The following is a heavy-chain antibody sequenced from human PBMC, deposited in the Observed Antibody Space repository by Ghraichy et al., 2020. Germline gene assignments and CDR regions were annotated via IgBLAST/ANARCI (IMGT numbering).Heavy chain of an antibody. CDR1: GGSISSYY. V-gene: IGHV4-59*01. D-gene: IGHD3-10*01. J-gene: IGHJ6*03. Sequence: SETLSLTCTVSGGSISSYYWSWIRQPPGKGLEWIGYIYYSGSTNYNPSLKSRVTISVDTSKNQFSLKLSSVTAADTAVYYCARISSRRGVIYYYYYYMDVWGKGTTVTVSS. CDR2: IYYSGST. CDR3: ARISSRRGVIYYYYYYMDV.